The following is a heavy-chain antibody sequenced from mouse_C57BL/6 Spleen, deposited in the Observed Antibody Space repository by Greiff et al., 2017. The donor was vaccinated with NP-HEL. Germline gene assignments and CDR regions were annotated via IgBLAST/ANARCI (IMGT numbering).Heavy chain of an antibody. CDR2: IYPGSGNT. CDR1: GYTFTDYY. D-gene: IGHD2-1*01. J-gene: IGHJ4*01. CDR3: AGPYGNYFYAMDY. V-gene: IGHV1-76*01. Sequence: VQLQQSGAELVRPGASVKLSCKASGYTFTDYYINWVKQRPGQGLEWIARIYPGSGNTYYNEKFKGKATLTAEKSSSTAYMQLSILTSEDSAVYFCAGPYGNYFYAMDYWGQGTSGTVSS.